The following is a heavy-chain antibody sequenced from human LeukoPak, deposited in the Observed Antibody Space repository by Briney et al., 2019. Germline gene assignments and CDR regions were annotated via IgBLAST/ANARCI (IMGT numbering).Heavy chain of an antibody. CDR3: AMLYCGGDCYSRVSDY. CDR2: IYYSGST. Sequence: PSETLSLTCTVSGGSISSSSYYWGWIRQPPGKGLEWIGSIYYSGSTYYNPSLKSRVTISVDTSKNQFSLNLSSVTAADTAVYYCAMLYCGGDCYSRVSDYWGQGTLVTVSS. CDR1: GGSISSSSYY. J-gene: IGHJ4*02. D-gene: IGHD2-21*01. V-gene: IGHV4-39*01.